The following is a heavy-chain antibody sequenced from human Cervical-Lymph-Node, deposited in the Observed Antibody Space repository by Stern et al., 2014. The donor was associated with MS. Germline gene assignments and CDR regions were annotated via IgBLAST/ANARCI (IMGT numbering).Heavy chain of an antibody. J-gene: IGHJ4*02. CDR2: ISAASGNT. CDR3: VRDKMHAFDY. D-gene: IGHD2-8*01. Sequence: QVQLVQSGTEVKKPGASVLVSCKASGYTFTTYGISWVRQAPGQGLEWMGWISAASGNTKYAQKFQDRVTMTRDTTTGTAYMEVRSLRSEDTAVYYCVRDKMHAFDYWGQGTQVTVSS. CDR1: GYTFTTYG. V-gene: IGHV1-18*01.